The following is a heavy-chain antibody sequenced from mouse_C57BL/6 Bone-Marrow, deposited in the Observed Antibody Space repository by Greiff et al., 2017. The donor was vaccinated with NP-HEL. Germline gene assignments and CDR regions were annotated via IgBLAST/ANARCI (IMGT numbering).Heavy chain of an antibody. J-gene: IGHJ1*03. CDR3: AREYDYDWYFDV. CDR1: GFTFSDYY. D-gene: IGHD2-4*01. CDR2: INYDGSST. V-gene: IGHV5-16*01. Sequence: EVKLVESEGGLVQPGSSMKLSCTASGFTFSDYYMAWVRQVPEKGLEWVANINYDGSSTYYLDSLKSRFIISRDNAKNILYLQMSSLKPEDTATYYCAREYDYDWYFDVWGTGTTVTVSS.